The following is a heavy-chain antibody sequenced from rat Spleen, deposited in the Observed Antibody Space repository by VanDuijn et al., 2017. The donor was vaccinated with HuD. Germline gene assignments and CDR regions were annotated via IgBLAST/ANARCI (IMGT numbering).Heavy chain of an antibody. CDR1: GFTFSNFP. J-gene: IGHJ3*01. V-gene: IGHV5-27*01. D-gene: IGHD1-10*01. CDR2: ISAGGGST. CDR3: TQQLGDGFAY. Sequence: EVQLVESGGGLVQPGRSLKLSCAASGFTFSNFPMAWVRQAPTKGLEWVAYISAGGGSTYYRDSVKGRFTTSRDNAKSTLYLQMDSLRSEDTATYSCTQQLGDGFAYWGRGTLVTVSS.